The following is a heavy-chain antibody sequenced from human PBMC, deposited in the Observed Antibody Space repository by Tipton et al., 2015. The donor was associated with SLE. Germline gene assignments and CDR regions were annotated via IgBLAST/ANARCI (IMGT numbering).Heavy chain of an antibody. Sequence: QLVQSGAEVKKPGASVKVSCKASGYTFTGYYMHWVRQAPGQGLEWMGWINPNSGGTNYAQKFQGRVTMTRDTSISTAYMELSRLRSDDTAVYYCARDRDYYDSSGYNNWFDPWGQGTLVTVSS. CDR2: INPNSGGT. D-gene: IGHD3-22*01. CDR3: ARDRDYYDSSGYNNWFDP. J-gene: IGHJ5*02. CDR1: GYTFTGYY. V-gene: IGHV1-2*02.